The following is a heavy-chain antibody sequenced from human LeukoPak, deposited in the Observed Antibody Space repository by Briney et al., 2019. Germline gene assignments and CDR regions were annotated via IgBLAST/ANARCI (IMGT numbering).Heavy chain of an antibody. D-gene: IGHD1-26*01. CDR1: GGSISSYY. J-gene: IGHJ4*02. Sequence: SETLSLTCTVSGGSISSYYWSWIRQPAGKGLEWIGRIYTSGSTNCNASLKSRVSMSVDTSKNQFSLKLSSVTAADTAVFYCARENSGSYREFDYWGQGTLVTVSS. V-gene: IGHV4-4*07. CDR3: ARENSGSYREFDY. CDR2: IYTSGST.